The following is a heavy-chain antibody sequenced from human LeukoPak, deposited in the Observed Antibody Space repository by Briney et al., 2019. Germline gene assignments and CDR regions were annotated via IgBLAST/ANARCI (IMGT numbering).Heavy chain of an antibody. Sequence: GGSLRLSCAASGFTFSDYTIHWVRQAPGKGLEWVAVIWYDGSNKYYADSVKGRFTISRDNSKNTLYLQMNSLRAEDTAVYYCARGEEGLIPFDIWGQGTMVTVSS. CDR1: GFTFSDYT. J-gene: IGHJ3*02. CDR3: ARGEEGLIPFDI. D-gene: IGHD2-21*01. V-gene: IGHV3-30*19. CDR2: IWYDGSNK.